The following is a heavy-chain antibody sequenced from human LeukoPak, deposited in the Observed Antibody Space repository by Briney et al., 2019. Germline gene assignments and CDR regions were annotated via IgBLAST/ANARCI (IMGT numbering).Heavy chain of an antibody. Sequence: SETLSLTCTVSGDSISNSYWSWTRQPPGKGLEWIGYLYNSGSTNYNPSLKSRVTMSVDTSKNQFSLKLSSVTAADTAVYYCARGTRLTWFDPWGQGTLVTVSS. CDR3: ARGTRLTWFDP. J-gene: IGHJ5*02. D-gene: IGHD3-22*01. CDR1: GDSISNSY. V-gene: IGHV4-59*01. CDR2: LYNSGST.